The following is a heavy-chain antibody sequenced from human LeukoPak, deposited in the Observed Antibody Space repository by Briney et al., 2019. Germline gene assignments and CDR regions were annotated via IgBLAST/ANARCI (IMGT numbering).Heavy chain of an antibody. Sequence: PSETLSLTCSVSDDSITMYYWTWIRQPPGKGLEWIGYVDHTGSTNFNPSLNGRVSISRDTTKNLFSLRLRSVTAADTAVYFCARDAPYCSGGSCYGKYNWFDPWGQGTLVTVSS. D-gene: IGHD2-15*01. J-gene: IGHJ5*02. CDR3: ARDAPYCSGGSCYGKYNWFDP. V-gene: IGHV4-59*01. CDR1: DDSITMYY. CDR2: VDHTGST.